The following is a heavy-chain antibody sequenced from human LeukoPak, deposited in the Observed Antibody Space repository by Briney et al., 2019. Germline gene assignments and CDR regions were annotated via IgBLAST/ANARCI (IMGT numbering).Heavy chain of an antibody. D-gene: IGHD3-3*01. Sequence: ASETLSLTCTVSGGSISSYYWSWIRQPAGKGLEWIGRIYTSGSTNYNPSLKGRVTMSVDTSKNQFSLKLSSVTAADTAVYYCARLRFWSGYYDFDYWGQGTLVTVSS. CDR1: GGSISSYY. CDR3: ARLRFWSGYYDFDY. V-gene: IGHV4-4*07. J-gene: IGHJ4*02. CDR2: IYTSGST.